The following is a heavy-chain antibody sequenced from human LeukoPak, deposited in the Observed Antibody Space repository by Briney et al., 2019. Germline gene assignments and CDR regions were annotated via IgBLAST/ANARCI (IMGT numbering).Heavy chain of an antibody. CDR3: AKDRTGVVIDY. D-gene: IGHD2-21*01. J-gene: IGHJ4*02. V-gene: IGHV3-30*18. CDR2: ISHDGSKT. CDR1: GFTFSSYG. Sequence: GGSLRLSCAASGFTFSSYGMHWVRHAPAKGLEWVAIISHDGSKTYYADSVKGRFTISRDNSKNTLYLQMNSLRAEDTAVYYCAKDRTGVVIDYWGQGTLVTVSS.